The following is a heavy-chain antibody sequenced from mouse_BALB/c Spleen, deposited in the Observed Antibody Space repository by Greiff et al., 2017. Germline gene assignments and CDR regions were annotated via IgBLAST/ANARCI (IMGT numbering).Heavy chain of an antibody. Sequence: QVQLQQPGAELVRPGASVKLSCKASGYTFTSYWINWVKQRPGQGLEWIGNIYPSDSYTNYNQKFKDKATLTVDKSSSTAYMQLSSPTSEDSAVYYCTRDYGSSAWFADWGQGTLVTVSA. V-gene: IGHV1-69*02. CDR3: TRDYGSSAWFAD. CDR1: GYTFTSYW. CDR2: IYPSDSYT. D-gene: IGHD1-1*01. J-gene: IGHJ3*01.